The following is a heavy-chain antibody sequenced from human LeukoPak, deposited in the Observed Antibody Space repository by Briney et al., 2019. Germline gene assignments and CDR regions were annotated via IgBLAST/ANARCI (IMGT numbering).Heavy chain of an antibody. J-gene: IGHJ3*02. V-gene: IGHV4-59*01. CDR1: GGSISSYY. CDR3: ARVGVTIFGVVTEAFDI. CDR2: IYSSGST. Sequence: SETLSLTCTVSGGSISSYYWSWIRQPPGKGLEWIGYIYSSGSTNYNPSLKSRVTISVDTSKNQFSLKLSSVTAADTAVYYCARVGVTIFGVVTEAFDIWGQGTMVTVSS. D-gene: IGHD3-3*01.